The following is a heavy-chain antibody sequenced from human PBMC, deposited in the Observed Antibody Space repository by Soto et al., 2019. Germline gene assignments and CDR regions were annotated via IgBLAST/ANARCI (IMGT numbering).Heavy chain of an antibody. CDR3: ARDIIEYSSGYYYYYGMDV. CDR1: GYTFTSYA. Sequence: QVQLVQSGAEVKKPGASVKVSCKASGYTFTSYAMHWVRQAPGQRLEWMGWINAGNGNTKYSQKFQGRVTITRDTSASTAYMELSSLRSEDTAVYYCARDIIEYSSGYYYYYGMDVWGQRTTVTVSS. CDR2: INAGNGNT. D-gene: IGHD6-19*01. V-gene: IGHV1-3*01. J-gene: IGHJ6*02.